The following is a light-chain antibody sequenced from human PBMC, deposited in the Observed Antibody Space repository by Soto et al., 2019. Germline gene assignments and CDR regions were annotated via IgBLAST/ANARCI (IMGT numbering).Light chain of an antibody. CDR1: QSITSW. J-gene: IGKJ1*01. CDR2: DAS. Sequence: DIQMTQSPSSLSAFVGDRVTITCRASQSITSWLAWYQQKPGKAPKLLIYDASNLESGVPSRFSGSKSGTEYTLTISGLHPDDFATYYCQQYNSYSPTFGQGTKVDIK. CDR3: QQYNSYSPT. V-gene: IGKV1-5*01.